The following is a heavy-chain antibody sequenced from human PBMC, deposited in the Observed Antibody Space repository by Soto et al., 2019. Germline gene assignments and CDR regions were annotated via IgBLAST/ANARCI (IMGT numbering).Heavy chain of an antibody. CDR2: INSDGSST. D-gene: IGHD2-2*01. J-gene: IGHJ5*02. CDR1: GFTFGSYW. CDR3: VRMYQLLFDP. Sequence: PGGSLRLSCAASGFTFGSYWIHWVRQAPWKGLVWVSRINSDGSSTNYADSVKGRFTISRDNAKNTLYLQMNSLRAEDTAVYYCVRMYQLLFDPLGQGTLVTVSS. V-gene: IGHV3-74*01.